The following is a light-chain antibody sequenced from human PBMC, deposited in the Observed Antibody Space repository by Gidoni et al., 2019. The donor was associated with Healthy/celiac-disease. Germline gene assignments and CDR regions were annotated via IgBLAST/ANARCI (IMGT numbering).Light chain of an antibody. J-gene: IGKJ2*01. V-gene: IGKV1-9*01. Sequence: DIQLTQSTSFLSAYVGDRVTITCRASQCITSYLAWYQQKPGKAPKLLIYAASTLQSGVPSRFSGSGSGTEFTITISSLQPEDFATYYCQQLNSYPTFGQGTKLEIK. CDR2: AAS. CDR1: QCITSY. CDR3: QQLNSYPT.